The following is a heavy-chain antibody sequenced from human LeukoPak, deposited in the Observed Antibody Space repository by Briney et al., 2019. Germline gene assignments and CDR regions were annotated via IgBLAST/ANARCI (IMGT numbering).Heavy chain of an antibody. J-gene: IGHJ4*02. CDR2: ISYDGSNK. CDR1: GFTFSSYA. Sequence: PGGSLRLSCAASGFTFSSYAMHWVRQAPGKGLEWVAVISYDGSNKYYADSVKGRFTISRDNSKNTLYLQMNSLRAEDTAVYYCASDHSSGWQGSLDYWGQGTLVTVSS. D-gene: IGHD6-19*01. V-gene: IGHV3-30-3*01. CDR3: ASDHSSGWQGSLDY.